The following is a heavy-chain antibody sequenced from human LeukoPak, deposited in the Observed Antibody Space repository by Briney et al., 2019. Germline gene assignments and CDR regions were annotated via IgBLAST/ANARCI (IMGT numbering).Heavy chain of an antibody. Sequence: GGSLRLSCAASGFTFGSYAMCWVRQAPGKGLEWVSGISGSGDNTYYADSVKGRFTISRDNSKNTLYVQVNSLGTEDTAAYYCAKGSYYDSSGSFYFDYWGQGTLVTVSS. J-gene: IGHJ4*02. CDR2: ISGSGDNT. V-gene: IGHV3-23*01. D-gene: IGHD3-22*01. CDR3: AKGSYYDSSGSFYFDY. CDR1: GFTFGSYA.